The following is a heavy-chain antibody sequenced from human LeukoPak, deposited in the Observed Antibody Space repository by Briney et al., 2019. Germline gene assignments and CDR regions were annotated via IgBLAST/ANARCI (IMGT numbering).Heavy chain of an antibody. CDR2: IKQDGSEK. CDR1: GFTFSSYW. J-gene: IGHJ6*02. V-gene: IGHV3-7*01. D-gene: IGHD2-2*01. CDR3: ARVVVPAAIAYYYYYGMDV. Sequence: GGSLRLSCAASGFTFSSYWMSWVRQAPGKGLGWVANIKQDGSEKYYVDSVKGRFTISRDNAKNSLYLQMNGLRAEDTAVYYCARVVVPAAIAYYYYYGMDVWGQGTTVTVSS.